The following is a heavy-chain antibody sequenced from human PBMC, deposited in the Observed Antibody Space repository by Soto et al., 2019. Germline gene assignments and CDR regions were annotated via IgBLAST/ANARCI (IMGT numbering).Heavy chain of an antibody. D-gene: IGHD5-12*01. CDR1: GFTLSSYW. CDR2: INIEGSST. J-gene: IGHJ4*02. CDR3: ARSRDGYNFVGDC. Sequence: EVQLVESGGGLVQPGGSLRLSCAASGFTLSSYWMHWVRQAPGKGLVWISRINIEGSSTSNADSVKGRFTISRDNAKNTLYLQVNSLRAEDTAVYYCARSRDGYNFVGDCWGQGTLVTVSS. V-gene: IGHV3-74*01.